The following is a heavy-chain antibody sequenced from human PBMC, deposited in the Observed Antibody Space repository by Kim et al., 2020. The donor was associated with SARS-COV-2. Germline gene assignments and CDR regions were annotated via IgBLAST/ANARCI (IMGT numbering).Heavy chain of an antibody. CDR1: GFTFSVYW. CDR3: VKGAPFDV. V-gene: IGHV3-74*01. Sequence: GGSLRLSCAASGFTFSVYWMHWVRQVPGKGPVWVARISSDGKTDYADFVKGRFTISRDNAKSTLYVQMSSLRVEDTALYYCVKGAPFDVWGQGTLVTVSS. J-gene: IGHJ4*02. CDR2: ISSDGKT.